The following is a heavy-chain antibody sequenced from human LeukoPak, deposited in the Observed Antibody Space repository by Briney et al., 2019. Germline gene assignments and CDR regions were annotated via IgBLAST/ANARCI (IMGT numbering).Heavy chain of an antibody. V-gene: IGHV4-39*01. CDR1: GGSISSSSYY. Sequence: PSETLSLPCTVPGGSISSSSYYWGWIRQPPGKGLEWIGSIYYSGSTYYNPSLKSRVTISVDTSKNQSSLKLSSVTAADTAVYYCARQESSSCFDYWGQGALVTVSS. CDR2: IYYSGST. D-gene: IGHD6-6*01. CDR3: ARQESSSCFDY. J-gene: IGHJ4*02.